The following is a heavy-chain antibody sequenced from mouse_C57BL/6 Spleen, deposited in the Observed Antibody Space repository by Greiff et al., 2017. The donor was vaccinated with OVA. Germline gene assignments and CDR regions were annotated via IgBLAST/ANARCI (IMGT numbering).Heavy chain of an antibody. Sequence: EVQLKQSGPELVKPGASVKISCKASGYTFTDYYMNWVKQSHGKSLEWIGDINPNNGGTSYNQKFKGKATLTVDKSSSTAYMELRSLTSEDSAVYYCARWFPFAYWGQGTLVTVSA. CDR1: GYTFTDYY. V-gene: IGHV1-26*01. CDR2: INPNNGGT. J-gene: IGHJ3*01. CDR3: ARWFPFAY. D-gene: IGHD2-2*01.